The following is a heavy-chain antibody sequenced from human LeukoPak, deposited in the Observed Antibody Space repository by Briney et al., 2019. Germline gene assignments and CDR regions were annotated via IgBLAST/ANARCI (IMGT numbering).Heavy chain of an antibody. Sequence: SETLSLTCTVSGGSISSYYWSWIRQPPGKGLEWIGYIYYSGSTNYNPSLKSRVTISVDTSKNQFSLKLSSVTAADTAVYYCARQRGSSWYGGYYYYGMDVWGQGTTVTVSS. CDR2: IYYSGST. CDR3: ARQRGSSWYGGYYYYGMDV. V-gene: IGHV4-59*08. D-gene: IGHD6-13*01. CDR1: GGSISSYY. J-gene: IGHJ6*02.